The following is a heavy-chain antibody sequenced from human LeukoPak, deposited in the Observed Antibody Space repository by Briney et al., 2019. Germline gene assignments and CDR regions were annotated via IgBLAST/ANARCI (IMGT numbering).Heavy chain of an antibody. J-gene: IGHJ5*02. CDR2: SYYSGST. V-gene: IGHV4-59*08. CDR3: ARHPDGYPRFDP. CDR1: GGSISSYY. D-gene: IGHD5-24*01. Sequence: SETLSLTCTVSGGSISSYYCTWIRQPPGKGLEWIGYSYYSGSTNYNPSLKSRVTISVDTSKNQFSLKLSSVTAADTAVYYCARHPDGYPRFDPWGQGTLVTVSS.